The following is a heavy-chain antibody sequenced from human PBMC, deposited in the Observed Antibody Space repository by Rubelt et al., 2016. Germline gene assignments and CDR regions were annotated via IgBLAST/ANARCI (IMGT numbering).Heavy chain of an antibody. D-gene: IGHD4-23*01. CDR1: GGTFSSYA. J-gene: IGHJ4*02. CDR3: AREDGGNTNSFDY. Sequence: GSSVKVSCKASGGTFSSYAISWVRQAPGQGLEWVGGIIPIFGTANYAQKFQGRVTITADKSTSTAYMELSSLRSEDTAVYYCAREDGGNTNSFDYWGQGTLVTVSS. CDR2: IIPIFGTA. V-gene: IGHV1-69*06.